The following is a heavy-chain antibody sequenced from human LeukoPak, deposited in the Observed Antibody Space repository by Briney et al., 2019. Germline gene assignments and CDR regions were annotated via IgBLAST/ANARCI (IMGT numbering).Heavy chain of an antibody. V-gene: IGHV4-59*01. Sequence: SETLSLTCTVSGGSIGSYYWSWIRQPPGKGLEWIGYIYYSGSTNYNPSLKSRVTISVDTSKNQFSLKPSSVTAADTAVYYCARVVKGRYGSGSYYNKWGQGTLVTVSS. D-gene: IGHD3-10*01. J-gene: IGHJ4*02. CDR3: ARVVKGRYGSGSYYNK. CDR1: GGSIGSYY. CDR2: IYYSGST.